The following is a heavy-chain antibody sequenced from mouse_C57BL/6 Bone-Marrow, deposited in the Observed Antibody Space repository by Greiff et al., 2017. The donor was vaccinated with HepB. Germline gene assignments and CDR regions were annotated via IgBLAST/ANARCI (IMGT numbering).Heavy chain of an antibody. CDR2: IYPRSGNT. V-gene: IGHV1-81*01. D-gene: IGHD1-1*01. CDR1: GYTFTSYG. J-gene: IGHJ1*03. Sequence: VKLQESGAELARPGASVKLSCKASGYTFTSYGISWVKQRTGQGLEWIGEIYPRSGNTYYNEKFKGKATLTADKSSSTAYMELRSLTSEDSAVYFCATYYYGSSRYWYFDVWGTGTTVTVSS. CDR3: ATYYYGSSRYWYFDV.